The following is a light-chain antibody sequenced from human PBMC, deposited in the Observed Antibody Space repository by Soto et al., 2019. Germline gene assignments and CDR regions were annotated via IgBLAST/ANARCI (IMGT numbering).Light chain of an antibody. CDR2: DVA. Sequence: QSALTQPASVSGSPGQSITISCTGTSIDFGGYNYVSSYQQHPVKAPKCMIYDVANLPSGVSDRFSGSKSGNTAALTISGLQAEDEADYYCSSYTSSSTPYVFGTGTKVTVL. CDR1: SIDFGGYNY. J-gene: IGLJ1*01. CDR3: SSYTSSSTPYV. V-gene: IGLV2-14*01.